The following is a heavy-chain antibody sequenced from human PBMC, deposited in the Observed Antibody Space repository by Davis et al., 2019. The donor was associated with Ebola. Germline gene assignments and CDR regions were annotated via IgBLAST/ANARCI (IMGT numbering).Heavy chain of an antibody. D-gene: IGHD3-9*01. CDR3: ARSLRYFDWPQSSLYYYYGMDV. V-gene: IGHV4-39*07. CDR2: IYYSGST. CDR1: GGSISSSSYY. J-gene: IGHJ6*02. Sequence: PSETLSLTCTVSGGSISSSSYYWGWIRQPPGKGLEWIGSIYYSGSTYYNPSLKSRVTISVDTSKNQFSLKLSSVTAADTAVYYCARSLRYFDWPQSSLYYYYGMDVWGQGTTVTVSS.